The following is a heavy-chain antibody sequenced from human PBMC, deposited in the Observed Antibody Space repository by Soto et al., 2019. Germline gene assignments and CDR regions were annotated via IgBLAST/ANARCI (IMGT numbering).Heavy chain of an antibody. V-gene: IGHV3-23*01. CDR1: GFTFSSYA. CDR2: ISGSGGST. CDR3: AKDVTPTKQWLDVLYYYYGMDV. Sequence: GESLKISCAASGFTFSSYAMSWVRQAPGKGLEWVSAISGSGGSTYYADSVKGRFTISRDNSKNTLYLQMNSLRAEDTAVYYCAKDVTPTKQWLDVLYYYYGMDVWGQGTTVTVSS. D-gene: IGHD6-19*01. J-gene: IGHJ6*02.